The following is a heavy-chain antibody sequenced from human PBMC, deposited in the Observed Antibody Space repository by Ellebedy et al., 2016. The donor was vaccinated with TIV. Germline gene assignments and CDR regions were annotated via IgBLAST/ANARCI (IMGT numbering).Heavy chain of an antibody. Sequence: ASVKVSXKASGYTFTGYYMHWVRQAPGQGLEWMGWINPNSGGTNYAQKFQGRVTMTRDTSTSTVYMELSSLRSEDTAVYYCALWGRDGYNYHYWGQGTLVTVSS. D-gene: IGHD5-24*01. J-gene: IGHJ4*02. CDR1: GYTFTGYY. CDR3: ALWGRDGYNYHY. CDR2: INPNSGGT. V-gene: IGHV1-2*02.